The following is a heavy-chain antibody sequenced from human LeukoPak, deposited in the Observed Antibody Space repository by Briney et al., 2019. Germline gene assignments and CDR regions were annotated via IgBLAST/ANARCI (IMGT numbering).Heavy chain of an antibody. CDR3: ARQKAAAGHFDY. J-gene: IGHJ4*02. Sequence: ASVKVSCKASGYTFTDYYIHWVRQAPGQGLEWMGWIDLNSGGTNYAQKFQGRVTMTGDTSISSAYMDLSRLRSDDTAVYYCARQKAAAGHFDYWGQGTLVTVSS. D-gene: IGHD6-13*01. CDR1: GYTFTDYY. V-gene: IGHV1-2*02. CDR2: IDLNSGGT.